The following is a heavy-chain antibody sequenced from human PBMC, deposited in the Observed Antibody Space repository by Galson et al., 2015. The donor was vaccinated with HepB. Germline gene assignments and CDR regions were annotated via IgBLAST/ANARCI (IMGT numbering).Heavy chain of an antibody. CDR2: IGGSGGRI. J-gene: IGHJ4*02. CDR3: AKGTEDYGDSRTDY. D-gene: IGHD4-17*01. Sequence: SLRLSCAASGFTFRSYAMSWVRQAPGKGLEWVSSIGGSGGRIYYADSVKGRFTISRDNSKNTLYLQMNSLRAEDTAVYYCAKGTEDYGDSRTDYWGQGTLVTVSS. V-gene: IGHV3-23*01. CDR1: GFTFRSYA.